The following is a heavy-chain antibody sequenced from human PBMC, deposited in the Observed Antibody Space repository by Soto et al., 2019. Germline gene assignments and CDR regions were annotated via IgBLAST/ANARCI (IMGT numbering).Heavy chain of an antibody. D-gene: IGHD1-26*01. Sequence: EVQLEESGGGLVQPGGSLRLSCAASGFTFSSYWMNWVRQAPGKGLEWVANINQDGSEKYYVDYVKGRFTIPRDNAKNSLYLQMNSLRAEDTAVYYCARRNSGSFCFDYWGQGTLVTVSS. CDR2: INQDGSEK. CDR1: GFTFSSYW. CDR3: ARRNSGSFCFDY. V-gene: IGHV3-7*03. J-gene: IGHJ4*02.